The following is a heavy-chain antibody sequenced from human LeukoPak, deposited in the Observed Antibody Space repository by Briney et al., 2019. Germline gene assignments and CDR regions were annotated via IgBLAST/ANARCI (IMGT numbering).Heavy chain of an antibody. Sequence: PSETLSLTCTVSGSSIRSHSWGWIRQPPGKGLEWIGYDSNNGNINYNPALKSRITISVDTSKRQISLNLRSVTAADTAVYYCARDNWGSLDYWGQGTLVTVSS. CDR2: DSNNGNI. V-gene: IGHV4-59*11. D-gene: IGHD7-27*01. CDR3: ARDNWGSLDY. CDR1: GSSIRSHS. J-gene: IGHJ4*02.